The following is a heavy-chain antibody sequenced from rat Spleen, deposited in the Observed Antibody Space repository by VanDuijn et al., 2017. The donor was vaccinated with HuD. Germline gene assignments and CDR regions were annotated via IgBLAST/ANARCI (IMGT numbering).Heavy chain of an antibody. Sequence: EVQLVESGGGLVQPGRSLKLSCAASGFTFSDYGVAWIRQAPTEGLEWVASISPSGGSTFYRDSVKGRFTISRDNAKRNLYLQMDSLSSEDTATYYCARRYDFDYWGQGVMVTVSS. D-gene: IGHD1-11*01. J-gene: IGHJ2*01. CDR3: ARRYDFDY. CDR2: ISPSGGST. CDR1: GFTFSDYG. V-gene: IGHV5-29*01.